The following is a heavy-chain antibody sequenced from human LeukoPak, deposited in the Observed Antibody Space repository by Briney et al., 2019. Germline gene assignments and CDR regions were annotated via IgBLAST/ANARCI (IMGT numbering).Heavy chain of an antibody. D-gene: IGHD5-12*01. CDR3: ARDANPTRLGWFDP. CDR2: IIPIFGIA. Sequence: SVKVSCKASGGTFSSYAISWVGQAPGQGLEWMGRIIPIFGIANYAQKFQGRVTITADKSTTTAYMELSSLRSEDTAVYYWARDANPTRLGWFDPWGEGTLATVSS. V-gene: IGHV1-69*04. CDR1: GGTFSSYA. J-gene: IGHJ5*01.